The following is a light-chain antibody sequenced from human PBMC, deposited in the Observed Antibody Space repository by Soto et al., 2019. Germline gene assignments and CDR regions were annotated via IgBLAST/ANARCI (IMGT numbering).Light chain of an antibody. Sequence: EIVLTQSPGTLYLSPGERATLSCRASQSVSSGYLAWYQQKPGQTPSLLIYGASSRATGIPDRFSGSGSGTDFTLTISRLEPEDFAVYYCQQYSSSPTFGQGTKVEVK. CDR1: QSVSSGY. CDR2: GAS. J-gene: IGKJ1*01. CDR3: QQYSSSPT. V-gene: IGKV3-20*01.